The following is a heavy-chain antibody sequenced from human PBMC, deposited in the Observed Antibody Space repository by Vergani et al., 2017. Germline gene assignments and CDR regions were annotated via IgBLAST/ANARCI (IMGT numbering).Heavy chain of an antibody. D-gene: IGHD3-10*01. V-gene: IGHV4-38-2*02. Sequence: QVQLQESGPGLVKPSETLTLTCDVSDSSIMTNPYWGWFRQSPGKGLEWIGCIHHSGDTHYNSSLKSRVSISIVSSSKFSLSLPSVTAADTAIYYCARDRGSGGFFPSSYFYGMGVWGHGTTVAVS. CDR2: IHHSGDT. CDR1: DSSIMTNPY. J-gene: IGHJ6*02. CDR3: ARDRGSGGFFPSSYFYGMGV.